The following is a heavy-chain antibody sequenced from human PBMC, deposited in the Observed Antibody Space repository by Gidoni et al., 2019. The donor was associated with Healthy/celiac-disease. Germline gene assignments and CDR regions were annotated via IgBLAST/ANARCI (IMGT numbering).Heavy chain of an antibody. D-gene: IGHD2-8*02. V-gene: IGHV1-18*01. CDR3: ARDRWSGGGDYYYGMDV. Sequence: QVQLVQSGAEVKKPGASVKVSCKASGYTFTSYGISWVRQAPGQGREWLGWISAYNGNTNYAQKLQGRVTMTTDTSTSTAYMELRSLRSDDTAVYYCARDRWSGGGDYYYGMDVWGQGTTVTVSS. CDR1: GYTFTSYG. J-gene: IGHJ6*02. CDR2: ISAYNGNT.